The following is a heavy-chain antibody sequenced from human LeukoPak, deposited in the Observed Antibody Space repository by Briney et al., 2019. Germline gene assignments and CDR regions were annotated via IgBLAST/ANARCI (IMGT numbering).Heavy chain of an antibody. CDR1: GFTVSSNY. CDR3: AREWVGSYGLDY. Sequence: GGSLRLSCAASGFTVSSNYMSWVRQAPGKGLEWVSVTYSGGSGNYADSVKGRFTISRDDSKNTLYLQMNSLRAEDTAVYYCAREWVGSYGLDYWGQGTLVTVSS. V-gene: IGHV3-53*01. CDR2: TYSGGSG. J-gene: IGHJ4*02. D-gene: IGHD5-18*01.